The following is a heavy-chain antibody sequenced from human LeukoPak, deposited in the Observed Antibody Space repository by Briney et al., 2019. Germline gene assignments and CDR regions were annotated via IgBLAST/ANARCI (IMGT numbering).Heavy chain of an antibody. CDR1: GGSISSSNYY. CDR2: INHSGST. CDR3: ARVRITMIPSGMDV. D-gene: IGHD3-22*01. J-gene: IGHJ6*02. V-gene: IGHV4-39*07. Sequence: PSETLSLTCTVSGGSISSSNYYWGWIRQPPGKGLEWIGEINHSGSTNYNPSLKSRVTISVDTSKNQFSLKLSSVTAADTAVYYCARVRITMIPSGMDVWGQGTTVTVSS.